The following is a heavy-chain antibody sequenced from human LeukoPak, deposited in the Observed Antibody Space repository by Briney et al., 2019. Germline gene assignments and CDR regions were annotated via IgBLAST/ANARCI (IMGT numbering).Heavy chain of an antibody. D-gene: IGHD3-9*01. V-gene: IGHV3-66*01. J-gene: IGHJ5*02. CDR3: ARDSYYDILTGPDP. CDR2: IYSGGST. Sequence: PGGSLRLSCAASGFTVSSNYMSWVRQAPGKGLEWVSFIYSGGSTYYSDSVKGRFTISRDNSKNTLYLQMNSLRAEDTAVYYCARDSYYDILTGPDPWGQGTLVTVSS. CDR1: GFTVSSNY.